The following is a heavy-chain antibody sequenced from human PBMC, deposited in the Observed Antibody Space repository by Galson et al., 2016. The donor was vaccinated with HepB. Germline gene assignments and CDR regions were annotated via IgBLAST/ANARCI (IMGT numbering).Heavy chain of an antibody. CDR3: ASPSGRFSVHTFDL. D-gene: IGHD1-26*01. Sequence: SLRLSCAASGFTFSNYYMSWIRQAPGKGLEWVSFISPTSSDINYADSVMGRFSISRDNAKNTLYPQMNTLVAEDTAVYYCASPSGRFSVHTFDLWGQGTMVTVSS. CDR1: GFTFSNYY. V-gene: IGHV3-11*06. CDR2: ISPTSSDI. J-gene: IGHJ3*01.